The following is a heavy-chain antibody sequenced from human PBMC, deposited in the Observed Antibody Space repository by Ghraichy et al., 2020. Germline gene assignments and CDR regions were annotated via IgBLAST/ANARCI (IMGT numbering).Heavy chain of an antibody. CDR3: ARGPVVRYFDARARREYGMDV. CDR1: GGTFSSYA. Sequence: SVKVSCKASGGTFSSYAISWVRQAPGQGLEWMGGIIPIFGTANYAQKFQGRVTITADESTSTAYMELSSLRSEDTAVFYWARGPVVRYFDARARREYGMDVWGQGTTVTVSS. J-gene: IGHJ6*02. CDR2: IIPIFGTA. V-gene: IGHV1-69*13. D-gene: IGHD3-9*01.